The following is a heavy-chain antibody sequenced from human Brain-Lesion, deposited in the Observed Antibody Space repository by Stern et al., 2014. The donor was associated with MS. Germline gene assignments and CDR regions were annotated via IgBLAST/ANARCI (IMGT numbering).Heavy chain of an antibody. CDR3: ARNGGWYGSGYFDN. Sequence: VQLVESGGDLVQPGGSLRLTCAASGFIVSGNYMSWVRQAPGQGLEWVSVIYSGGDTKYGDSVKGRFIISRDTSKNELYLQMNSLRPEDTAVYYCARNGGWYGSGYFDNWGLGTLVTVSS. CDR2: IYSGGDT. CDR1: GFIVSGNY. V-gene: IGHV3-66*02. J-gene: IGHJ4*01. D-gene: IGHD6-19*01.